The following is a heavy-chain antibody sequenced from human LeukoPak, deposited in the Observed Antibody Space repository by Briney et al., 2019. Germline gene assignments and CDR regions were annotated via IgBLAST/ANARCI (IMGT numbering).Heavy chain of an antibody. CDR1: GYTFTGYY. D-gene: IGHD1-26*01. Sequence: ASVTVSCKASGYTFTGYYMHWVRQAPGQGLEWTAWINPKSGGADSALKFQGRVTLTRDTSINTAYMEVRGLTSNDTAVYYCASVGGPWGPGTLVIVSS. J-gene: IGHJ5*02. V-gene: IGHV1-2*02. CDR3: ASVGGP. CDR2: INPKSGGA.